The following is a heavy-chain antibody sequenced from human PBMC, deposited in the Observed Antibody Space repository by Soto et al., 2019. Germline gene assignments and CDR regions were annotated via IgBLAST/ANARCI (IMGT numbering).Heavy chain of an antibody. V-gene: IGHV4-34*01. D-gene: IGHD3-3*01. CDR3: ARLNRDDFSNYGMDV. J-gene: IGHJ6*02. CDR2: INHSGST. Sequence: PSVTLSLTCAVYGGSFSGYYWSWIRQPQGKGLEWIGEINHSGSTNYNPSLKSRVTISVDTSKNQFSLKLSSVTAADTAVYYCARLNRDDFSNYGMDVWGQGTTVTVSS. CDR1: GGSFSGYY.